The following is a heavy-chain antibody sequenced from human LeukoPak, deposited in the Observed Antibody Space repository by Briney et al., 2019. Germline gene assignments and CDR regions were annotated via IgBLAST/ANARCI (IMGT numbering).Heavy chain of an antibody. Sequence: GGSLRLSCAASGFSFRSYGMHWVRQAPGKGLEWVAVISYDGSNKYYADSVKGRFTISRDNSKNTLYLQMNSLRAEDTAVYYCATATARHHYFDYWGQGTLVTVSS. CDR1: GFSFRSYG. V-gene: IGHV3-30*03. CDR3: ATATARHHYFDY. J-gene: IGHJ4*02. D-gene: IGHD4-17*01. CDR2: ISYDGSNK.